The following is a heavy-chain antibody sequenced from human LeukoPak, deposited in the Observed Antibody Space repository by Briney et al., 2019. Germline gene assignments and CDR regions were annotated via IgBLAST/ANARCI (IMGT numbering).Heavy chain of an antibody. J-gene: IGHJ5*02. D-gene: IGHD2-2*01. CDR3: AGADCSSTSCYRTPPNWFDP. CDR2: IYYSGTT. CDR1: GGSISSYY. Sequence: SETLSLTCSVSGGSISSYYWSWIRQPPGKGLEWIGYIYYSGTTNYNPSLKSRVTISVDTSKNQFSLKLSSVTAADTAVYYCAGADCSSTSCYRTPPNWFDPWGQGTLVTVSS. V-gene: IGHV4-59*01.